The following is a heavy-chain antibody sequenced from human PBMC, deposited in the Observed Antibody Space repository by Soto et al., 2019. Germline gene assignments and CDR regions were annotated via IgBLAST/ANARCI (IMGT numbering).Heavy chain of an antibody. D-gene: IGHD5-12*01. J-gene: IGHJ4*02. CDR1: GGTFSSYA. CDR3: VRDKGDGYNFAY. V-gene: IGHV1-69*06. CDR2: IIPIFGTA. Sequence: SVKVSCKASGGTFSSYAISWVRQAPGQGLEWMGGIIPIFGTANYAQKFQGRVTITADKSTSTAYMELSSLRSEDTAVYYCVRDKGDGYNFAYWGQGTLVTVSS.